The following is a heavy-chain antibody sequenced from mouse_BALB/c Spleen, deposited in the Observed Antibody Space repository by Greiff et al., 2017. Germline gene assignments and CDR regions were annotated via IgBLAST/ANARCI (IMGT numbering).Heavy chain of an antibody. Sequence: EVHLVESGGGLVKLGGSLKLSCAASGFTFSSYYMSWVRQTPEKRLELVAAINSNGGSTYYPDTVKGRFTISRDNAKNTLYLQMSSLKSEDTALYYCARQDGYTAWFAYWGQGTLVTVSA. V-gene: IGHV5-6-2*01. CDR3: ARQDGYTAWFAY. CDR2: INSNGGST. CDR1: GFTFSSYY. J-gene: IGHJ3*01. D-gene: IGHD2-3*01.